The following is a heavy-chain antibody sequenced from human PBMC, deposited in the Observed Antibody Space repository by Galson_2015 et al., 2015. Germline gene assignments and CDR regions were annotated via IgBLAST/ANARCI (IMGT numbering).Heavy chain of an antibody. CDR3: ARDGTGHNYDSSGYWD. J-gene: IGHJ4*02. Sequence: SLRLSCAASGFTFSSYGMHWVRQAPGKGLEWVAVIWYDGSNKYYADSVKGRFTISRDNSKNTLYLQMNSLRAEDTAVYYCARDGTGHNYDSSGYWDWGQGTLVTVSS. CDR1: GFTFSSYG. CDR2: IWYDGSNK. D-gene: IGHD3-22*01. V-gene: IGHV3-33*01.